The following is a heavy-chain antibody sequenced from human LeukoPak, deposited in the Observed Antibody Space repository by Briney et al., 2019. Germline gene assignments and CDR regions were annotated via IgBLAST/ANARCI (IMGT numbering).Heavy chain of an antibody. V-gene: IGHV4-34*01. CDR1: GGSFSGYY. CDR3: ARYDIVATNWFDP. Sequence: SETLSLTCAVYGGSFSGYYWSWIRQPPGKGLEWIGEITHRGSNNYNPSLKSRVTISVDTSKNQFSLELNSVTAADTAVYYCARYDIVATNWFDPWGQGTLVTVSS. CDR2: ITHRGSN. J-gene: IGHJ5*02. D-gene: IGHD5-12*01.